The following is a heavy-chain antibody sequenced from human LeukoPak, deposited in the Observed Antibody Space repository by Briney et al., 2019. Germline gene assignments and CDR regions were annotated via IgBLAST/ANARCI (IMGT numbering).Heavy chain of an antibody. CDR3: ARGRGSYDY. J-gene: IGHJ4*02. D-gene: IGHD1-26*01. V-gene: IGHV4-39*01. Sequence: SETLSLTCTVSGGSISSSYYYWGWIRQPPGKGLEWIGSIYSSGSTYYNPSLKSRVTISVDTSKNQFSLKLTSVTAADTAVYYCARGRGSYDYWGQGTLVTVSS. CDR2: IYSSGST. CDR1: GGSISSSYYY.